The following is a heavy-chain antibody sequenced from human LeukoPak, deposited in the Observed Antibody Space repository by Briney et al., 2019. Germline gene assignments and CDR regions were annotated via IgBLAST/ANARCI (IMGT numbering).Heavy chain of an antibody. J-gene: IGHJ4*02. CDR2: ISYDGSNK. V-gene: IGHV3-30-3*01. CDR1: GFTFSSYA. CDR3: ARDSAAGDSSGYYSEFDY. Sequence: GGSLRLSCAASGFTFSSYAMPWVRQAPGKGLEWVAVISYDGSNKYYADSVKGRFTISRDNSKNTLYLQMDSLRAEDTAVYYCARDSAAGDSSGYYSEFDYWGQGTLVTVSS. D-gene: IGHD3-22*01.